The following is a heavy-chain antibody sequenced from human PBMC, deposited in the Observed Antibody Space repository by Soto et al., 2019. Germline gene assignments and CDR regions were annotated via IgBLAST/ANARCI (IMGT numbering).Heavy chain of an antibody. Sequence: QVQLVQSGAEVKKPGSSVKVSCKASGGTFSSYAISWVRQAPGQGLEWMGGIIPIFGTANYARKFQGRVRMTADESTSTAYRGLSRLGSEGTAGYYWARDSPSPNGTVIWGQGTMVTVSS. J-gene: IGHJ3*02. V-gene: IGHV1-69*12. D-gene: IGHD1-7*01. CDR1: GGTFSSYA. CDR2: IIPIFGTA. CDR3: ARDSPSPNGTVI.